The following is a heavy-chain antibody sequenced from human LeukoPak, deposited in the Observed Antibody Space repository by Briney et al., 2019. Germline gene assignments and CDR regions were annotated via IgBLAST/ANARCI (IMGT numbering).Heavy chain of an antibody. CDR2: INHSGST. CDR3: ARFSTSSSWTPYYYYYGMGV. Sequence: PSETLSLTCAVYGGSFSGYYWSWIRQPPGKGLEWIGEINHSGSTNYNPSLKSRVTISVDTSKNQFSLKLSSVTAADTAVYYCARFSTSSSWTPYYYYYGMGVWGQGTTVTVSS. CDR1: GGSFSGYY. J-gene: IGHJ6*02. D-gene: IGHD6-13*01. V-gene: IGHV4-34*01.